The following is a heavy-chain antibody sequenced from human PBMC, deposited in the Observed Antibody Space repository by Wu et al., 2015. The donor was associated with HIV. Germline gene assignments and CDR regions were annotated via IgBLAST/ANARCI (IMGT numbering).Heavy chain of an antibody. V-gene: IGHV1-69*12. Sequence: QVQLVQSGAEVKKPGSSVRVSCKASGGSFSSYAITWVRQAPGQGPEWMGGIIPIFGTTNYAQKFQGRVTITADESTSTAYMELSSLRSEDTAVYYCARARTTLHYYYYMDVWGKGTTVTVSS. CDR3: ARARTTLHYYYYMDV. J-gene: IGHJ6*03. CDR2: IIPIFGTT. D-gene: IGHD2-2*01. CDR1: GGSFSSYA.